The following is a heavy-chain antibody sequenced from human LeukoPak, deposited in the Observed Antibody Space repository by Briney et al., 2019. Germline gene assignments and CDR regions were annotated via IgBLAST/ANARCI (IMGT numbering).Heavy chain of an antibody. CDR1: GYTFTGYY. Sequence: ASVQVSCKASGYTFTGYYIHWVRQAPGQGLEWMGWINPDSGSTYYAQKIQGRVTMTRDTSISTAYMELSRLRSHDTAVYYCANIMPGYYNGYWGQGTLVTVSS. CDR3: ANIMPGYYNGY. J-gene: IGHJ4*02. D-gene: IGHD3-9*01. CDR2: INPDSGST. V-gene: IGHV1-2*02.